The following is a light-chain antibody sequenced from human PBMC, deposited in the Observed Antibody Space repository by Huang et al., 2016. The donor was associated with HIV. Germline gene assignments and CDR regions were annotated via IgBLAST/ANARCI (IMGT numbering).Light chain of an antibody. CDR1: RHIYSH. CDR2: DAA. J-gene: IGKJ3*01. V-gene: IGKV1-33*01. CDR3: QQYDSLPRT. Sequence: DIQMTQSPSSLSASIGDRVTITCRASRHIYSHLNWYQHRPGKAPKLLIYDAANLEVGVPSRFSGSGSGRNFTLIISSLQPEDFATYYCQQYDSLPRTFGPGTKV.